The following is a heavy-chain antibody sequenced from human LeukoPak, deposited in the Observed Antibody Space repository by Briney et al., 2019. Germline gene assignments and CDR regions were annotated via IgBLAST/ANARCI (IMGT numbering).Heavy chain of an antibody. CDR1: GYTFTSYG. V-gene: IGHV1-18*01. D-gene: IGHD6-19*01. CDR2: ISGYNGNT. Sequence: ASVKVSCRASGYTFTSYGISWVRQAPGQGLEWMGWISGYNGNTNYAQKFQGRVTMTTDTSTSTAYMELRSLRSDDTAVYHCARADIRAIASSGWYGFDYWGQGTLVTVSS. J-gene: IGHJ4*02. CDR3: ARADIRAIASSGWYGFDY.